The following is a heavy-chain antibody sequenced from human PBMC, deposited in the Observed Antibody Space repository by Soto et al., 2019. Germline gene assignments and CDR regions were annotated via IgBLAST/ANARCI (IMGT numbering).Heavy chain of an antibody. J-gene: IGHJ4*02. CDR2: IYRTGST. D-gene: IGHD1-7*01. V-gene: IGHV4-4*02. CDR3: ASRDPGTSVDY. Sequence: TLSLTCGVSGGSFTSNNWWTLVRQPPGQGLEWIGEIYRTGSTNYNPSPKSRVTISLDKSENQFSLKVTSLTAADTAVYYCASRDPGTSVDYWGQGTLVTVS. CDR1: GGSFTSNNW.